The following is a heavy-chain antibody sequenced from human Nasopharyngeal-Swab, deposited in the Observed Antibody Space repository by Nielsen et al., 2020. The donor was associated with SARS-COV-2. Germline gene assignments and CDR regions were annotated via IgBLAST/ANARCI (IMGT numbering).Heavy chain of an antibody. CDR2: FNTDGSST. CDR3: ARASGSSWDFDY. D-gene: IGHD6-13*01. V-gene: IGHV3-74*01. J-gene: IGHJ4*02. Sequence: GESLKISCTASGFIFSSHWIHWVRQAPGKGLVWVSRFNTDGSSTSYADSVKGRFTVSRNNAENTVHLQMNSLRAEDTAVYYCARASGSSWDFDYWGQGTLVTVSS. CDR1: GFIFSSHW.